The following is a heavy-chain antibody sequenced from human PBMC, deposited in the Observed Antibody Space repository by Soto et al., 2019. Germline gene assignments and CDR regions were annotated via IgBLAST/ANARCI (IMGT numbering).Heavy chain of an antibody. J-gene: IGHJ6*02. V-gene: IGHV3-73*02. Sequence: EVRLVESGGGLVQPGGSLKLSCAASGFTFSGSAMHWVRQASGKGLEWVGRVRTRANNYATAYAASVKGRFTISRDDSKNTAYLQMNSLKPEDTAAYYCSRTDALDVWGQGTTVTVSS. CDR3: SRTDALDV. CDR1: GFTFSGSA. CDR2: VRTRANNYAT.